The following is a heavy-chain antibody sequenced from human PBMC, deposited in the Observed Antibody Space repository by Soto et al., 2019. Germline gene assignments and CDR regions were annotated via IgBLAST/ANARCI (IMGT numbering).Heavy chain of an antibody. V-gene: IGHV1-8*01. CDR1: GYTFTSYD. CDR3: ARRRYSISWYYYYYYGMDV. Sequence: QVQLVQSGAEVKKPGASVKVSCKASGYTFTSYDINWVRQATGQGLEWMGWMNPNSGNTGYAQKFQGRVTMTRNTSISTAYMELGSLRSEDTAVYYCARRRYSISWYYYYYYGMDVWGKGTTVTVSS. D-gene: IGHD6-13*01. CDR2: MNPNSGNT. J-gene: IGHJ6*04.